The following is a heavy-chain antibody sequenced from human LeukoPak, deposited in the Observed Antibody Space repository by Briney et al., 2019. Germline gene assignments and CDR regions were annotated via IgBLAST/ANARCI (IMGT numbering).Heavy chain of an antibody. J-gene: IGHJ4*02. CDR3: ARGYCSGGSCYHFDY. Sequence: SQTLSLTCAVSGGSISSGGYSWSWIRQPPGKGLEWIGYIYHSGSTYYNPSLKSRVTISVDRSKNQFSLKLSSVTAADTAVYYRARGYCSGGSCYHFDYWGQGTLVTVSS. D-gene: IGHD2-15*01. CDR2: IYHSGST. V-gene: IGHV4-30-2*01. CDR1: GGSISSGGYS.